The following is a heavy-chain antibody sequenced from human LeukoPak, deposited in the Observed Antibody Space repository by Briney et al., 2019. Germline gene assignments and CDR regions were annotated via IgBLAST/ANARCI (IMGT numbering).Heavy chain of an antibody. Sequence: AASVKVSCKASGYTFTSYAMHWVRQAPGQRLEWMGWINPNSGGTNYAQKFQGRVTMTRDTSISTAYMELSRLRSDDTAVYYCARVDGIQLWLYYFDYWGQGTLVTVSS. D-gene: IGHD5-18*01. CDR1: GYTFTSYA. V-gene: IGHV1-2*02. J-gene: IGHJ4*02. CDR2: INPNSGGT. CDR3: ARVDGIQLWLYYFDY.